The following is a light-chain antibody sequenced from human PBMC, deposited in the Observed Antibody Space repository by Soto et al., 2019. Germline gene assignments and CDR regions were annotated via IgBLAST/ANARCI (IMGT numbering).Light chain of an antibody. V-gene: IGLV1-40*01. CDR1: SSNIGAGYP. J-gene: IGLJ3*02. CDR2: G. Sequence: QSVLTQPPSVSGARGQRVTISCTGSSSNIGAGYPVHWYQQLPGTAPKLLVAGNRPSGVPDRFSVSKSGASASLAITGLQAEDEADYYCQSCDSSLSRRWVFGGGTKLTVL. CDR3: QSCDSSLSRRWV.